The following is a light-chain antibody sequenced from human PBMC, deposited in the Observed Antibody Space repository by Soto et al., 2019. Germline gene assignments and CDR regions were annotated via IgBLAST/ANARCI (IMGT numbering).Light chain of an antibody. CDR1: QDISNY. CDR2: DAS. CDR3: QQYDNLPFT. Sequence: DIQMTQSPSSLSASVGDRVTITCQASQDISNYLNWYQQKPGKAPKLLIYDASTLETGVPARFSGSGSGTEFTFTISSLQSEDIATYYCQQYDNLPFTFGPGTKVDIK. J-gene: IGKJ3*01. V-gene: IGKV1-33*01.